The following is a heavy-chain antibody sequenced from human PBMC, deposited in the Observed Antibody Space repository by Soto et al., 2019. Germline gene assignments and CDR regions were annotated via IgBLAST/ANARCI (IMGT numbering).Heavy chain of an antibody. Sequence: ASVKVSCKASGYTFSSYAIHWVRQAPGQRREWMAWINAGNGNRKYSQEFEGRVTITRDTSASTAYMDLSSLSSEDTAVYYCARDNYGSGSPNYYGMDVWG. CDR3: ARDNYGSGSPNYYGMDV. J-gene: IGHJ6*02. CDR2: INAGNGNR. V-gene: IGHV1-3*01. CDR1: GYTFSSYA. D-gene: IGHD3-3*01.